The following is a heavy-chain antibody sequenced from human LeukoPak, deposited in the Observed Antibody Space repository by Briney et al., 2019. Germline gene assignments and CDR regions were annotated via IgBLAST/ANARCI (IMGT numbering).Heavy chain of an antibody. V-gene: IGHV1-18*01. Sequence: ASVKVSCKASGYTFTSYGISWVRQAPGQGLEWMGWISAYNGNTKYAQNLQGRVTVTTDTSTSTAYMELRSLRSDDTAMYYCARARRGVEMATIFDFWGQGTVVTVSS. D-gene: IGHD5-24*01. CDR2: ISAYNGNT. CDR1: GYTFTSYG. CDR3: ARARRGVEMATIFDF. J-gene: IGHJ4*02.